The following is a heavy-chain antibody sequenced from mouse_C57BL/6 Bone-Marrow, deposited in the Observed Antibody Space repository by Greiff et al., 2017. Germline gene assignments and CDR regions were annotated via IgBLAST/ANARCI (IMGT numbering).Heavy chain of an antibody. CDR1: GYTFTSYW. CDR3: ARSDGYYAGDYAMDY. J-gene: IGHJ4*01. V-gene: IGHV1-50*01. Sequence: QVQLQQPGAELVKPGASVKLSCKASGYTFTSYWMQWVKQRPGQGLEWIGEIDPSDSYTNYNQKFKGKATLTVDTSSSTAYMQLSSLTSEDSAVYYCARSDGYYAGDYAMDYWGQGTSVTDSS. CDR2: IDPSDSYT. D-gene: IGHD2-3*01.